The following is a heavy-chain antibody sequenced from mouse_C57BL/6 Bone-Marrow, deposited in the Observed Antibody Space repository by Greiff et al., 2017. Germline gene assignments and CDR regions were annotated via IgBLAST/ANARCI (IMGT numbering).Heavy chain of an antibody. CDR2: INPYNGGT. CDR3: ARSEPMDY. V-gene: IGHV1-19*01. J-gene: IGHJ4*01. Sequence: EVKLMESGPVLVKPGASVKMSCKASGYTFTDYYMNWVKQSHGKSLEWIGVINPYNGGTSYNQKFKGKATLTVDKSSSTAYMELNSLTSEDSAVYYCARSEPMDYWGQGTSVTVSS. CDR1: GYTFTDYY.